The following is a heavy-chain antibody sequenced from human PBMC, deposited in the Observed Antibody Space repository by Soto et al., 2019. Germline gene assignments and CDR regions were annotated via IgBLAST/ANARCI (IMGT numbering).Heavy chain of an antibody. D-gene: IGHD3-10*01. Sequence: QVQLQQWGAGLLKPSETLSLTCAVYGGSFSGYYWSWIRQPPGKGLEWIGEINHSGSTNYNPSLKRRVTISVDTSKNQFSLKLSSVTAADTAVYYCARGGRYGSGSYYNPIDYWGQGTLVTVSS. V-gene: IGHV4-34*01. CDR2: INHSGST. J-gene: IGHJ4*02. CDR1: GGSFSGYY. CDR3: ARGGRYGSGSYYNPIDY.